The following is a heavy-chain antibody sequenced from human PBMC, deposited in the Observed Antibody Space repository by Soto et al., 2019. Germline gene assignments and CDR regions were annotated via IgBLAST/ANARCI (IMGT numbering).Heavy chain of an antibody. CDR1: RDTFTSYY. V-gene: IGHV1-46*01. J-gene: IGHJ5*01. D-gene: IGHD1-26*01. Sequence: ASVKVSFKAPRDTFTSYYINWVRQAPGQGLEWMGVINPNGGSTGYAQKFKGRDTLTRDTSASTVYMEVSSLASADTAMYYCARSSGGNFGIIIEGTNLFASWGKGTRSTVPP. CDR2: INPNGGST. CDR3: ARSSGGNFGIIIEGTNLFAS.